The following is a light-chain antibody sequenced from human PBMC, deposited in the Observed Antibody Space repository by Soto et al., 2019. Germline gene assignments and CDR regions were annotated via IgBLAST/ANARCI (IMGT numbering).Light chain of an antibody. J-gene: IGKJ4*01. CDR3: QQYDNYPLT. CDR2: DVS. V-gene: IGKV1-5*01. CDR1: QRISTW. Sequence: GDRVTITCRASQRISTWLAWYQQKPGKAPKLLIYDVSTLESGVPSRFSGSGSGTEFTLTISTLQPDDFAAYYCQQYDNYPLTFGGGTKVDNK.